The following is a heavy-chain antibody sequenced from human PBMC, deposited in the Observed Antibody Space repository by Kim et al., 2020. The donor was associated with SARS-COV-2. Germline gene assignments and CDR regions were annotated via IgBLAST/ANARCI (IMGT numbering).Heavy chain of an antibody. CDR2: VSGDGGTT. Sequence: GGSLRLSCAASGFTFADSVMHWVRQAPGKGLEWVALVSGDGGTTYYADSVKGRFTISRDNSKDSLYLQMNSLRADDTAFYYCSKAPGWLLMYWGQGTLVTVSS. D-gene: IGHD2-15*01. J-gene: IGHJ4*02. CDR1: GFTFADSV. V-gene: IGHV3-43*02. CDR3: SKAPGWLLMY.